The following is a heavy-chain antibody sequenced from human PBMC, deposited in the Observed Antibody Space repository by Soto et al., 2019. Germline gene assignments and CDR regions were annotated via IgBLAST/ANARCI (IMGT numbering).Heavy chain of an antibody. Sequence: GGSLRLSCAVSGFSFNNYAMNWVRLAPGKGLEWVSSISGGGTGTYSADAVRGRFTISSDKSRNTVYLQMSSLRAEDTAVYYCAKGHYYDNVGNWVANQAFDSWGQGSLITVSS. J-gene: IGHJ4*02. D-gene: IGHD3-22*01. CDR1: GFSFNNYA. V-gene: IGHV3-23*01. CDR2: ISGGGTGT. CDR3: AKGHYYDNVGNWVANQAFDS.